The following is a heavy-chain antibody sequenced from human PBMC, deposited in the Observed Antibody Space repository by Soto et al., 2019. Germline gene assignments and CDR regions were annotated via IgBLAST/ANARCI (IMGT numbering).Heavy chain of an antibody. J-gene: IGHJ6*02. Sequence: PGESLKISCEASGYSFTTYWIGWVRQMPGKGLEWMGIIYPGDSDTRYSPSFQGQVTISADKSISTAYLQWSSLKASDTAMYYCAATTVTTPTYYYGMDVWGQGTTVTVSS. V-gene: IGHV5-51*01. CDR2: IYPGDSDT. CDR1: GYSFTTYW. CDR3: AATTVTTPTYYYGMDV. D-gene: IGHD4-4*01.